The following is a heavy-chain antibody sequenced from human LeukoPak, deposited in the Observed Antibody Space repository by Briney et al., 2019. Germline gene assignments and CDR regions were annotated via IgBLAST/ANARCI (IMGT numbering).Heavy chain of an antibody. CDR1: GGSISSYY. V-gene: IGHV4-59*01. CDR2: IYYSGST. D-gene: IGHD2-15*01. Sequence: SETLSLTCTVSGGSISSYYWSWIRQPPGKGLEWIGYIYYSGSTNYNPSLKSRVTISVDTSKSQFSLNLSSVTAADTAVYYCARGADERYCSGGSCYLGYWGQGTLVTVSS. J-gene: IGHJ4*02. CDR3: ARGADERYCSGGSCYLGY.